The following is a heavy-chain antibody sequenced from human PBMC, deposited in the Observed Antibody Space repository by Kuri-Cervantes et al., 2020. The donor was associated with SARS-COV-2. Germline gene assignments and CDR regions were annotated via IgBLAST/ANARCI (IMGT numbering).Heavy chain of an antibody. D-gene: IGHD2-15*01. Sequence: GESLKISCAASGFTFSSYAMHWVRQAPGKGLEWVAVISYDGSNKYYADSVKGRFTISRDNSKNTLYLQMNSLRAEDTAVYYCARLECSGGSCYRKRSWYFDLWGRGTLVTVSS. CDR1: GFTFSSYA. CDR2: ISYDGSNK. J-gene: IGHJ2*01. V-gene: IGHV3-30*01. CDR3: ARLECSGGSCYRKRSWYFDL.